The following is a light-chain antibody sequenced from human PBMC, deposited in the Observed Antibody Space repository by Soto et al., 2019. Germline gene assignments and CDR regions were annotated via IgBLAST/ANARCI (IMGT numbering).Light chain of an antibody. CDR3: NSYTSSNTYV. CDR2: EVF. V-gene: IGLV2-18*02. CDR1: SSDVGSYNR. J-gene: IGLJ1*01. Sequence: QSALTQPSSVSGSPGQSVTISCTGTSSDVGSYNRVSWYRQPPGTAPKLMIYEVFNRPSGVPDRFSGSKSGNTASLTISGLQAEDEADYYCNSYTSSNTYVFGTGTKVTVL.